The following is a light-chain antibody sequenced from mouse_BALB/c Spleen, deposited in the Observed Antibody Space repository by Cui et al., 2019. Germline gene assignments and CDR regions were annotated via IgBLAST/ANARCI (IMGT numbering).Light chain of an antibody. V-gene: IGKV4-55*01. J-gene: IGKJ1*01. CDR2: DTS. CDR1: SSVSY. CDR3: QQWSSYRT. Sequence: QIVLTQSPAIMSASPGEKVTMTCSASSSVSYMYWYQQKPGSSPRLLIYDTSNLASGVPVRFSGSGSGTSYSLKISRMEAEDAATYYCQQWSSYRTFGGGTKLEIK.